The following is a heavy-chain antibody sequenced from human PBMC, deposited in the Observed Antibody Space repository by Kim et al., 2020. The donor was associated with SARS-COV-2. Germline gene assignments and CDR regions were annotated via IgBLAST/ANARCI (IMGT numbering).Heavy chain of an antibody. CDR3: ARDLIAVAVPGY. D-gene: IGHD2-21*01. V-gene: IGHV1-46*01. Sequence: NYAQKFKGRVTMTRETSTSTVYMELSSLRSEDTAVYYCARDLIAVAVPGYWGQGTLVTVFS. J-gene: IGHJ4*02.